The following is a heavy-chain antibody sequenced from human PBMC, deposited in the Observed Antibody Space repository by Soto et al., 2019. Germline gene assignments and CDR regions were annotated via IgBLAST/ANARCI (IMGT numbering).Heavy chain of an antibody. CDR2: ISYDGSEK. J-gene: IGHJ4*02. Sequence: GGSLRLSCAASGFTFSSCGMHWVRQAPGKGLEWVPVISYDGSEKYYTDSVKGRFSISRDNSKNSLYLQMNSLRADDTAVYYCAKDLSKKSYFDSWGQGTLVTFSS. CDR1: GFTFSSCG. V-gene: IGHV3-30*18. CDR3: AKDLSKKSYFDS.